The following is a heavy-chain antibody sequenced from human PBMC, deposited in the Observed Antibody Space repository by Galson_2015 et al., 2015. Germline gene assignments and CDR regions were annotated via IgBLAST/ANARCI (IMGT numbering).Heavy chain of an antibody. Sequence: TLSLTCDVSGGSISSSNWWTWVRQPPGKGLEWIGEIYHSGSTNYNPSLKSRVTISVDNSKNQFSLTLSSVTAADTAVYYCARELGQNWYFDLWGRGTLVTVSS. CDR3: ARELGQNWYFDL. D-gene: IGHD1/OR15-1a*01. CDR1: GGSISSSNW. CDR2: IYHSGST. V-gene: IGHV4-4*02. J-gene: IGHJ2*01.